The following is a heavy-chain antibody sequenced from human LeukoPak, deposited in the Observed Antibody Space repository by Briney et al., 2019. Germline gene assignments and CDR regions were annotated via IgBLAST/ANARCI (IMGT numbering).Heavy chain of an antibody. CDR1: GGSISSGSYY. CDR2: IYTSGST. V-gene: IGHV4-61*02. J-gene: IGHJ4*02. D-gene: IGHD6-13*01. CDR3: ARGPLSSSSYFDY. Sequence: PSQTLSLTCTVSGGSISSGSYYWSWIRQPAGKGLEWIGRIYTSGSTNYNPSLKSRVTISVDTSKNQFSLKLSSVTAADTAVYYCARGPLSSSSYFDYWGQGTLVTVSS.